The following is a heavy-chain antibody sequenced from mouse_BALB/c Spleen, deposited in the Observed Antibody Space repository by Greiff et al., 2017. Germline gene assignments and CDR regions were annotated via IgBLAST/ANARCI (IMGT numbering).Heavy chain of an antibody. CDR2: ISYSGST. V-gene: IGHV3-2*02. D-gene: IGHD2-4*01. CDR3: ARGGLRYYAMDY. J-gene: IGHJ4*01. CDR1: GYSITSDYA. Sequence: VQLKQSGPGLVKPSQSLSLTCTVTGYSITSDYAWNWIRQFPGNKLEWMGYISYSGSTSYNPSLKSRISITRDTSKNQFFLQLNSVTTEDTATYYCARGGLRYYAMDYWGQGTSVTVSS.